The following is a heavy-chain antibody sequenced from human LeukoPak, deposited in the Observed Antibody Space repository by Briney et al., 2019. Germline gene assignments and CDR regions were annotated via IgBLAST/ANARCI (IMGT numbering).Heavy chain of an antibody. J-gene: IGHJ3*02. V-gene: IGHV3-48*03. CDR2: ISRSGRAI. CDR3: ARLYYYDSSGWGAFDI. CDR1: GFSFSSYE. Sequence: GGSLRLSCAASGFSFSSYEMNWVRQAPGKGLEWVSYISRSGRAIYYADSVKGRFTISRDNAKNSLYLQMNSLRAEDTAVYYCARLYYYDSSGWGAFDIWGQGTMVTVSS. D-gene: IGHD3-22*01.